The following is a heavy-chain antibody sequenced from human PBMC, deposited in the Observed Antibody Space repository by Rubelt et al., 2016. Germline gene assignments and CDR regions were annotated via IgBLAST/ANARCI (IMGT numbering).Heavy chain of an antibody. CDR3: ALRGSPTRGFDY. D-gene: IGHD1-26*01. J-gene: IGHJ4*02. V-gene: IGHV2-5*02. CDR2: IHWDDDK. Sequence: QITLKESGLTLVKPTQTLTLTCTFSGFSLSSTGVGVGWIRQPPGKALEWLALIHWDDDKRYSLSLNNRLTIIKDTSKNQVVLSVTNMDPVDTGTYYCALRGSPTRGFDYWGQGTLVTVSS. CDR1: GFSLSSTGVG.